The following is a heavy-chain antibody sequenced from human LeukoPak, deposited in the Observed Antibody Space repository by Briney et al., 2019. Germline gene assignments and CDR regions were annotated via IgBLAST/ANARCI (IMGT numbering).Heavy chain of an antibody. CDR3: AKPPRRGVGYVY. Sequence: PGGSLRLSCAASGFAFSSSAMSWVRQAPGKGLEWASSISDGGGNTYYADSVKGRFTISRDNSKGTLYLQMNSLRAEDTAVYYRAKPPRRGVGYVYWGQGTLVTVSS. CDR2: ISDGGGNT. J-gene: IGHJ4*02. V-gene: IGHV3-23*01. D-gene: IGHD5-12*01. CDR1: GFAFSSSA.